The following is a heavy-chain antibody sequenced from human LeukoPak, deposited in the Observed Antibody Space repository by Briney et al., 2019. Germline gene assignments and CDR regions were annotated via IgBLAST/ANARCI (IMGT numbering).Heavy chain of an antibody. Sequence: PSETLSLTCTVSGGSISSGGYYWSWIRQPPGKGLEWIGEINHSGSTNYNPSLKSRVTISVDTSKNQFSLKLSSVTAADTAVYYCARGNNEIKNFDYWGQGTLVTVSS. V-gene: IGHV4-39*07. CDR3: ARGNNEIKNFDY. CDR1: GGSISSGGYY. CDR2: INHSGST. J-gene: IGHJ4*02. D-gene: IGHD2/OR15-2a*01.